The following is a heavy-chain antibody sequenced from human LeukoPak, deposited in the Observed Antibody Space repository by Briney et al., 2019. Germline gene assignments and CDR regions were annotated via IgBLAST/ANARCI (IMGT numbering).Heavy chain of an antibody. Sequence: GGSLRLSCAASGFTFSSYGMHWVRQAPGKGLEWVAVIWYDGSNKYYADSVKGRFTISRDNSKNTLYLQMNSLRAEDTAVYYCARCYGDYVFDYWGQGTLVTVSS. CDR3: ARCYGDYVFDY. CDR2: IWYDGSNK. D-gene: IGHD4-17*01. J-gene: IGHJ4*02. V-gene: IGHV3-33*01. CDR1: GFTFSSYG.